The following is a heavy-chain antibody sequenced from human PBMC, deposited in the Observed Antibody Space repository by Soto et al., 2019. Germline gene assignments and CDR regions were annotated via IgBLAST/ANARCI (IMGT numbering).Heavy chain of an antibody. CDR3: AKDAIANDGIWLMDS. V-gene: IGHV3-23*01. J-gene: IGHJ5*02. Sequence: GVTLRRPCAPAPFMFSDCAMTSARQAPRKELEGVSGLLRPGRRTYYADSVKGRFTISGDTSANTVYLQMDSLRAEDTAVYYCAKDAIANDGIWLMDSWGQGTVVTVSS. D-gene: IGHD3-16*01. CDR2: LLRPGRRT. CDR1: PFMFSDCA.